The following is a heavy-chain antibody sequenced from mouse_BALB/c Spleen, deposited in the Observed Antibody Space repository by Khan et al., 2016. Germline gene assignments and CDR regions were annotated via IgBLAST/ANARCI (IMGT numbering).Heavy chain of an antibody. CDR1: GFAFSSYW. CDR2: IYPGDGDT. J-gene: IGHJ3*01. V-gene: IGHV1-80*01. D-gene: IGHD6-1*01. Sequence: QVQLQQSGAELVRPGSSVKISCKASGFAFSSYWMNWVKQRPGQGLEWIGQIYPGDGDTNYNGTFKGKATLTADKSSSTAYMQLSSLTSEDSAVYFCARSATVANWGQGTLVTVSA. CDR3: ARSATVAN.